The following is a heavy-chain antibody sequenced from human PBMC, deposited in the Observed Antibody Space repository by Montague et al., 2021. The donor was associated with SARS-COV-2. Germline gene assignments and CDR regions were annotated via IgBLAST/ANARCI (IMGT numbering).Heavy chain of an antibody. Sequence: SETLSLTCTVSGGSIDGNHWTWVRQSPGKGLEWIGQIGSTNYNPSLASRISTSVDTSKSQFSLNLASVTAADSAIYYCAMLYGGGGGRGYWGQGTLVTVSS. D-gene: IGHD4-23*01. CDR2: IGST. CDR1: GGSIDGNH. CDR3: AMLYGGGGGRGY. V-gene: IGHV4-59*01. J-gene: IGHJ4*02.